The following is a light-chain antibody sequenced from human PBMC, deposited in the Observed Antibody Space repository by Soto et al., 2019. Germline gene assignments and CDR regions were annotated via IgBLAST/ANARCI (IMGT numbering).Light chain of an antibody. J-gene: IGKJ4*01. CDR2: DAS. V-gene: IGKV3-11*01. CDR1: QSISSH. CDR3: QQRVNWPLT. Sequence: EIVLTQSPATLSLSPGERATLSCRASQSISSHLAWYQQKPGQAPRLVMYDASNRATGIPARFSGSGSGTDLTLTISSLEPEDFALYYCQQRVNWPLTFGGGTKVEIK.